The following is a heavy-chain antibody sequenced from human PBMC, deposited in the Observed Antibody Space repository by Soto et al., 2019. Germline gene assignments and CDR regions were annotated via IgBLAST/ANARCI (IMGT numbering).Heavy chain of an antibody. CDR1: GFAFNIAE. CDR3: VPSKFGSFNIAAFGT. Sequence: PGGSLRLSCSASGFAFNIAEMNWVRQAPGKGLEWMSYISKSTVDIHYAVSVKGSFTISRDNAKNSLYLQMNSLRIEDTALYYCVPSKFGSFNIAAFGTWGQGTMVTVSS. D-gene: IGHD3-16*01. V-gene: IGHV3-48*03. CDR2: ISKSTVDI. J-gene: IGHJ3*02.